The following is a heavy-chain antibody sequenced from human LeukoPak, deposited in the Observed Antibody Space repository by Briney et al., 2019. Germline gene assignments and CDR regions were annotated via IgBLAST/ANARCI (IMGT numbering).Heavy chain of an antibody. V-gene: IGHV3-30*18. CDR1: GFTFSSYG. CDR2: ISYDGTNK. D-gene: IGHD1-14*01. Sequence: TGGSLRLSCAASGFTFSSYGMHWVRQAPGKGLEWVAVISYDGTNKYYADSVKGRFTICRDNSKNTLYLQMNSLRAEDTAVYYCAKDRTGSSLDWFDPWGQGTLVTVSS. CDR3: AKDRTGSSLDWFDP. J-gene: IGHJ5*02.